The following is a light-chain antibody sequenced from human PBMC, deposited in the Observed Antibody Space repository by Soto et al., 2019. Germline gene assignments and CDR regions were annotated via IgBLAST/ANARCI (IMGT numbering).Light chain of an antibody. J-gene: IGLJ1*01. CDR3: CSYARGSTYV. V-gene: IGLV2-8*01. CDR2: EVS. Sequence: QSALTQPPSASGSPGQSVTISCTGTSSDVGAYNYVSWYQQHPGKAPKLMIYEVSKRPSGVPDRFSGSKSGNTASLTVSGLQAEDEADYYCCSYARGSTYVFGTGTKVTVL. CDR1: SSDVGAYNY.